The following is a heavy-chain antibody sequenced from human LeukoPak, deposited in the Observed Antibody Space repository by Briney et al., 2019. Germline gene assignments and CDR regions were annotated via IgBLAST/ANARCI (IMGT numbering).Heavy chain of an antibody. CDR3: STRDY. D-gene: IGHD2-2*01. Sequence: PSETLSLTCTVSGGSISSGDYYWSWIRQPPGRGLEWIGYIYHTGITYYNPSLKSRVTISGDTSKNQFSLKLSSVTAADTAVYYCSTRDYWGQGTLVTVSS. J-gene: IGHJ4*02. V-gene: IGHV4-30-4*01. CDR2: IYHTGIT. CDR1: GGSISSGDYY.